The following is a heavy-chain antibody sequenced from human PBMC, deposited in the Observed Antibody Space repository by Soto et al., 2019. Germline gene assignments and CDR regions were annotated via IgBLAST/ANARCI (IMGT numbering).Heavy chain of an antibody. Sequence: QVQLQESGPGRVKPSETLSLNCSVSGGSIRTYYWNRIRQPPGGGLEWIAYIHYSGVTNYSPSLRGRVSISIDRSNNEFSLKVSSVTAADTAVYYCARDRAEGSSSTPAGGMDVWGPGTTVTVSS. CDR3: ARDRAEGSSSTPAGGMDV. CDR1: GGSIRTYY. J-gene: IGHJ6*02. D-gene: IGHD6-6*01. V-gene: IGHV4-59*01. CDR2: IHYSGVT.